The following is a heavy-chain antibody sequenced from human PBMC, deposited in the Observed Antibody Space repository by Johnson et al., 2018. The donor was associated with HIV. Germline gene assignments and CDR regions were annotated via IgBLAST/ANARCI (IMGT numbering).Heavy chain of an antibody. CDR1: GFTFSSYG. CDR3: VKEDSSGYYYGMGAFDF. D-gene: IGHD3-22*01. CDR2: ISFHRGTI. J-gene: IGHJ3*01. V-gene: IGHV3-9*01. Sequence: VQLVESGGGVVQPGRSLRLSCAASGFTFSSYGMHWVRQAPAKGLEWVAGISFHRGTIGYADSVKGQFTISLDNAKNSLYLQLNSLRPEDTALCYCVKEDSSGYYYGMGAFDFWGQGTMVTVSS.